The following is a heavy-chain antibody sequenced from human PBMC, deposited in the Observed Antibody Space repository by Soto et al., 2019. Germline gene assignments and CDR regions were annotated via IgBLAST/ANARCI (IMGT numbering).Heavy chain of an antibody. CDR1: GFTFSSYW. D-gene: IGHD3-9*01. CDR3: ARDLEDDILTGYDAFDI. J-gene: IGHJ3*02. CDR2: IKQDGSEK. Sequence: GGSLRLSCAASGFTFSSYWMSWVRQAPGKGLEWVANIKQDGSEKYYVDSVKGRFTISRDNAKNSLYLQMNSLRAEDTAVYYCARDLEDDILTGYDAFDIWGQGTMVTVSS. V-gene: IGHV3-7*01.